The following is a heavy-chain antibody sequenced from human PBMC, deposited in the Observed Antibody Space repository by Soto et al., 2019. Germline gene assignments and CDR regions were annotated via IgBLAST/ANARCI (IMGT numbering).Heavy chain of an antibody. J-gene: IGHJ1*01. Sequence: GGSLRLSCAASGFTFSSYAMSWVRQAPGKGLEWVSAISGSGGSTYYADSVKGRFTISRDNSKNTLYLQMNSLRAEDTAVYYCAKDLGFFSDRSWPLQHWGQGTLVTVSS. D-gene: IGHD6-13*01. V-gene: IGHV3-23*01. CDR3: AKDLGFFSDRSWPLQH. CDR2: ISGSGGST. CDR1: GFTFSSYA.